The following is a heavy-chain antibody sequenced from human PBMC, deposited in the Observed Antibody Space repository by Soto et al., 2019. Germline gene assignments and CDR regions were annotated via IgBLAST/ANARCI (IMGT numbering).Heavy chain of an antibody. CDR2: ISTGSTNV. Sequence: PGGSLRLSCATSGFTFSSYAMNWVRQAPGKDPEWISSISTGSTNVYYADSLKGRFTISRDNAKNSLYLQMDSLRAEDTAVYYCARDQARYYDILTGYYTHYYYGMDVWGQGTTVTVSS. D-gene: IGHD3-9*01. CDR1: GFTFSSYA. V-gene: IGHV3-21*01. J-gene: IGHJ6*02. CDR3: ARDQARYYDILTGYYTHYYYGMDV.